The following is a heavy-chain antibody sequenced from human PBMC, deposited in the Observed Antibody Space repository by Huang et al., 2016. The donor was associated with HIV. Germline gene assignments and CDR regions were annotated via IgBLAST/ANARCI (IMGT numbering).Heavy chain of an antibody. CDR3: AHIGRLGDYYMDV. CDR2: IYWDDDK. CDR1: GFSLTTIGAG. D-gene: IGHD3-16*01. V-gene: IGHV2-5*02. Sequence: QITLKESGPALLRPTQPLTLTCTFSGFSLTTIGAGVGWIRQPPVKPLEWLVLIYWDDDKRFSPSLKTRISVTKDTSKNQVVFTMNNVGPTDTGTYYCAHIGRLGDYYMDVWGNGTAVTVSS. J-gene: IGHJ6*03.